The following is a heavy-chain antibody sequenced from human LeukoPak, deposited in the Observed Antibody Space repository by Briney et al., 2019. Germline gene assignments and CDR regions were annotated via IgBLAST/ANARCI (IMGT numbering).Heavy chain of an antibody. Sequence: PSETLSLTCAVSGGSISSSNWWSWVRQPPGKGLEWIGEIYHSGSTNYNPSLKSRVTISVDKSKNQFSLKLSSVTAADTAVYYCARRRGYSYGYSGDMDVWGQGTTVTVSS. CDR3: ARRRGYSYGYSGDMDV. V-gene: IGHV4-4*02. CDR1: GGSISSSNW. J-gene: IGHJ6*02. D-gene: IGHD5-18*01. CDR2: IYHSGST.